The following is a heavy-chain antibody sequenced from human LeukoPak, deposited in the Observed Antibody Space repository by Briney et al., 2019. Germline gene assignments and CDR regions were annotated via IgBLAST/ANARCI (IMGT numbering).Heavy chain of an antibody. CDR1: GYTFTSYD. CDR2: MNPNSGNT. J-gene: IGHJ1*01. D-gene: IGHD1-26*01. Sequence: ASVRVSCKASGYTFTSYDINWVRQATGQGLEWMGWMNPNSGNTGYSQKFQGRVTMTRNTSISTAYMELSRLRSDDTAVYYCARDSQWELPEYFQHWGQGTLVTVSS. CDR3: ARDSQWELPEYFQH. V-gene: IGHV1-8*01.